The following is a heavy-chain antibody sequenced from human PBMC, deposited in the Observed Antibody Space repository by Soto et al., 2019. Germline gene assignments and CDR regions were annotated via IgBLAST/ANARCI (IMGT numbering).Heavy chain of an antibody. CDR1: GFTVSSNY. CDR3: ARGYSSIAVAGHDVVTGGYYYGMDV. J-gene: IGHJ6*02. D-gene: IGHD6-19*01. V-gene: IGHV3-53*01. CDR2: IYSGGST. Sequence: GGSLRLSCAASGFTVSSNYMSWVRQAPGKGLEWVSVIYSGGSTYYADSVKGRFTISRDNSKNTLYLQMNSLRAEDTAVYYCARGYSSIAVAGHDVVTGGYYYGMDVWGQGTTVTVSS.